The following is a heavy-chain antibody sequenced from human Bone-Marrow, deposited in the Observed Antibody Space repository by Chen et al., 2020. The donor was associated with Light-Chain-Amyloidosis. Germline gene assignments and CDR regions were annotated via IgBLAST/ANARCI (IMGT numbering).Heavy chain of an antibody. J-gene: IGHJ3*02. Sequence: QVQLQESGPGLVKPSETLSLTCTVSGYSMNDAYYWGWFRQTPEKGLEWIGSIYRNGTAHYTPSLKSRVTISIDTSTNHFSLQLNSVTAADTAVYYCARDHVDSDSSGYYYHGAFDIWGQGTVVTVSS. CDR2: IYRNGTA. CDR1: GYSMNDAYY. CDR3: ARDHVDSDSSGYYYHGAFDI. V-gene: IGHV4-38-2*02. D-gene: IGHD3-22*01.